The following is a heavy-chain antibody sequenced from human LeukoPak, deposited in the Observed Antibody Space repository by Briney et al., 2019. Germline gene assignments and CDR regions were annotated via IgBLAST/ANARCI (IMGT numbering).Heavy chain of an antibody. Sequence: GGSLRLSCAASGFTFSSYATNWVRQAPGKGLEWVSGISNSGGSTHYADSVKGRFTISRDNSKNTLYLQMNSLRAEDAAVYYCAKETSSSFDYWGQGTLVTVSS. J-gene: IGHJ4*02. CDR2: ISNSGGST. CDR1: GFTFSSYA. V-gene: IGHV3-23*01. D-gene: IGHD6-6*01. CDR3: AKETSSSFDY.